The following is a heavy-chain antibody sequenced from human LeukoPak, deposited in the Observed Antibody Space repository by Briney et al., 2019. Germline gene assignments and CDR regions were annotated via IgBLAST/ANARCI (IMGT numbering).Heavy chain of an antibody. CDR1: GGSISSYY. CDR2: IYYSGST. V-gene: IGHV4-59*12. J-gene: IGHJ6*02. D-gene: IGHD4-17*01. Sequence: PSETLSLTCTVSGGSISSYYWSWIRQPPGKGLEWIGYIYYSGSTNYNPSLKSRVTISVDTSKNQFSLKLSSVTAADTAVYYCARAHLYGDYVFGMDVWGQGTTVTVSS. CDR3: ARAHLYGDYVFGMDV.